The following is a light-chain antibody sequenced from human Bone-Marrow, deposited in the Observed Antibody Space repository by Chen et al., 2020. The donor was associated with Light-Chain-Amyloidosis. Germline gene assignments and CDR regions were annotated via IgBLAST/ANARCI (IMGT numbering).Light chain of an antibody. Sequence: QSALTHPASVSGAPVQSITLSCTGTSSDVGSYDFVSWYQQHAGKAPKLMIYVVTKRPSGVSNRFSGSKCGNTASLTISGLQAEDEADYYCCSYAGSPRYVFGTGTKVSVL. CDR1: SSDVGSYDF. CDR3: CSYAGSPRYV. V-gene: IGLV2-23*02. J-gene: IGLJ1*01. CDR2: VVT.